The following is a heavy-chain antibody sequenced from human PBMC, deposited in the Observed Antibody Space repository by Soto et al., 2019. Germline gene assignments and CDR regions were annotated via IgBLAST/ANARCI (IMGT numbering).Heavy chain of an antibody. CDR1: GYTFTSYA. D-gene: IGHD6-19*01. V-gene: IGHV1-3*05. Sequence: QVQLVQSGAEEKKPGASVKVSCKASGYTFTSYAMHWVRQAPGQRLEWMGWINAGNGNTKYSQKFQGRVTITRDTAASTVYMELSSLRSEATAVYYCASVSGWYVLDDGGQGTLVTVSS. CDR2: INAGNGNT. CDR3: ASVSGWYVLDD. J-gene: IGHJ4*02.